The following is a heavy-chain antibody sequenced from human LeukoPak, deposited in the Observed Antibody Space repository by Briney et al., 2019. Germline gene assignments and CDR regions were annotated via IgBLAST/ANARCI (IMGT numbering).Heavy chain of an antibody. V-gene: IGHV3-23*01. Sequence: GGSLRLSCAASGFTFSSYAMSWVRQAPGKGLEWVSAISGSGGSTYYADSVKGRFTISRDNSKNTLYLQMNSLRAEDTAVYYCAKDYYDFRYYTHGMDVGAQGPTVTVSS. CDR2: ISGSGGST. D-gene: IGHD3-3*01. J-gene: IGHJ6*02. CDR1: GFTFSSYA. CDR3: AKDYYDFRYYTHGMDV.